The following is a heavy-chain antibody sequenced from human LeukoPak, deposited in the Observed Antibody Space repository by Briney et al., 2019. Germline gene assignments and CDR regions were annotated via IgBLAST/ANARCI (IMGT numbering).Heavy chain of an antibody. J-gene: IGHJ5*02. D-gene: IGHD2-21*02. CDR2: ISGSGGST. CDR1: GFTFSSYA. Sequence: GGPLRLSCAASGFTFSSYAMSWVRQAPGKGLEWVSAISGSGGSTYYADSVKGRFTISRDNSKNTLYLQMNSLRAEDTAVYYCARDASPCGGDCYNWFDPWGQGTLVTVSS. V-gene: IGHV3-23*01. CDR3: ARDASPCGGDCYNWFDP.